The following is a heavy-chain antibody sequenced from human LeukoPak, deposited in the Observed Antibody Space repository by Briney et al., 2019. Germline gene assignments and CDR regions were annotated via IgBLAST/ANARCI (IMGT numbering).Heavy chain of an antibody. V-gene: IGHV4-4*02. Sequence: PSETLSLTCTVSGGSISSSNWWSWVRQPPGQGLEWIGEIYHSGSTNYNPSLKSRVTISVDKSKNQFSLKLSSVTAADTAVYYCARDRGRVGYSYGNWGQGTLVTVSS. CDR2: IYHSGST. J-gene: IGHJ4*02. CDR3: ARDRGRVGYSYGN. D-gene: IGHD5-18*01. CDR1: GGSISSSNW.